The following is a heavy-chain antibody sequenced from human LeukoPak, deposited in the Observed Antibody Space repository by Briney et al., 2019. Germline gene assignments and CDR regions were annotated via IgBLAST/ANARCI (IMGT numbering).Heavy chain of an antibody. Sequence: GGSLRLSCAASGFPFSNAWMSWVRQAPGKGLEWVGRIKSKTDGGTTDYAAPVKGRFTISRDDSKNTLYLQMNSLKTEDTAVYYCTTEIIVGARIVYFQHWGQGTLVTVSS. V-gene: IGHV3-15*01. CDR2: IKSKTDGGTT. CDR1: GFPFSNAW. CDR3: TTEIIVGARIVYFQH. D-gene: IGHD1-26*01. J-gene: IGHJ1*01.